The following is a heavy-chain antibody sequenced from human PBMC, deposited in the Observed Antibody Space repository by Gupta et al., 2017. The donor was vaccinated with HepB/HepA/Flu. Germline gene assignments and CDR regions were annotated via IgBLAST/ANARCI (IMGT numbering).Heavy chain of an antibody. CDR3: ARWPRAVVGTTIWFDF. CDR1: GITLSGYG. D-gene: IGHD1-26*01. Sequence: EAQQLESGGGLVQPGGSLRLSGAASGITLSGYGISWVRQAPGKGLQWVSGISGGGGSTYYADSVQGRFTISRDNSKNTVDLQMNSLTAEDTAIYYCARWPRAVVGTTIWFDFWGQGTLVTVSS. CDR2: ISGGGGST. V-gene: IGHV3-23*01. J-gene: IGHJ4*02.